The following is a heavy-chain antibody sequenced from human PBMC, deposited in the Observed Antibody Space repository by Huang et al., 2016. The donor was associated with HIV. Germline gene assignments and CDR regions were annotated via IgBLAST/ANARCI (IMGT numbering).Heavy chain of an antibody. V-gene: IGHV3-49*05. D-gene: IGHD3-3*01. J-gene: IGHJ4*02. CDR2: IRSKASGGTT. CDR3: TRENYDFWSGYYKYYFDY. CDR1: GFTFGDYA. Sequence: EVQLVESGGGLVKPWRSLRLSCTASGFTFGDYAMSWFRQAPGKGLEWVGFIRSKASGGTTEYAASVKGRFTISRDDSKSIAYLQMNSLKIEDTAVYYCTRENYDFWSGYYKYYFDYWGQGTLVTVSS.